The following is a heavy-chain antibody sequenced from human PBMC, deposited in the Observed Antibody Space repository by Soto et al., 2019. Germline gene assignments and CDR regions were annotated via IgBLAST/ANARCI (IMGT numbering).Heavy chain of an antibody. V-gene: IGHV3-30-3*02. D-gene: IGHD1-1*01. CDR1: YG. Sequence: YGVHRILQAKGKGLEWVAVISYDGSNKYYADSVKGRFTVSRDNSKNTVYLKMNSLRAEDTALYYFAKPAHSGSTTYWPYFADWGRGTLVPVSS. J-gene: IGHJ4*02. CDR3: AKPAHSGSTTYWPYFAD. CDR2: ISYDGSNK.